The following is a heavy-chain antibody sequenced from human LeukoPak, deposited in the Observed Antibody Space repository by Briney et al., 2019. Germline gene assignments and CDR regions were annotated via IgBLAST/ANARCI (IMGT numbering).Heavy chain of an antibody. CDR3: ARDKTEQWLVLEAFDI. CDR1: GFTFSSYS. Sequence: GGSLRLSCAASGFTFSSYSMNWVRQTPGMGLEWVSSISATSSYIYYADSARGRFTISRDNAKNSLYLQMNSLRAEDTAVYYCARDKTEQWLVLEAFDIWGQGTVVTVSS. D-gene: IGHD6-19*01. CDR2: ISATSSYI. J-gene: IGHJ3*02. V-gene: IGHV3-21*01.